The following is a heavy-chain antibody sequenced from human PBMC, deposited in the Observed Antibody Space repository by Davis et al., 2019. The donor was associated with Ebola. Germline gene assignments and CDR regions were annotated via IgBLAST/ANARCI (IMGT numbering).Heavy chain of an antibody. J-gene: IGHJ2*01. D-gene: IGHD2-15*01. CDR2: ISSTSTYI. CDR3: ARDIVLGVAATYWYFDL. CDR1: GFTFSSYS. Sequence: GESLKISCAASGFTFSSYSMSWVRQAPGKGLEWVSSISSTSTYIYYADSVKGRFTISRDNAKNSLLLQMNSLRAEDTAVYYCARDIVLGVAATYWYFDLWGRGTLVTVSS. V-gene: IGHV3-21*04.